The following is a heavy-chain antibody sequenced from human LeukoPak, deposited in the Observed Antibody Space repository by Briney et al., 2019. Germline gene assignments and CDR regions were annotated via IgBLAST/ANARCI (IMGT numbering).Heavy chain of an antibody. CDR2: IYYSGST. D-gene: IGHD6-13*01. V-gene: IGHV4-59*12. Sequence: SETLSLTCTVSGGSISSYYWSWIRQPPGKGLEWIGYIYYSGSTNYNPSLKSRVTISVDTSKNQFSLKLSSVTAADTAVYYCARDLSSSWYRGYYFDYWGQGTLVTVSS. J-gene: IGHJ4*02. CDR1: GGSISSYY. CDR3: ARDLSSSWYRGYYFDY.